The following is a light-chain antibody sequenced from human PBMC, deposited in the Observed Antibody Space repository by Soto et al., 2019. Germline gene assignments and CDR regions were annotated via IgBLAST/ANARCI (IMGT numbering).Light chain of an antibody. CDR2: DAS. J-gene: IGKJ5*01. Sequence: EIVLTQSPGTLSLSPGERATLXCRASQSVTSRLAWYQQKSGQSPRLLISDASSRATGIPDRFSGSGSETDFTLTLRRLEPDYFAVYFCQKYNSFPITFGQRSRLKIK. CDR3: QKYNSFPIT. CDR1: QSVTSRL. V-gene: IGKV3-20*01.